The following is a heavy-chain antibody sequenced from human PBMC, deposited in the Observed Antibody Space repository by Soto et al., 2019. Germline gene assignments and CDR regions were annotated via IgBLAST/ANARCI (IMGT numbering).Heavy chain of an antibody. V-gene: IGHV3-30-3*01. CDR1: GFTFSTYA. D-gene: IGHD3-10*01. Sequence: LRLSCAASGFTFSTYAIHWVRQAPGKGLEWVAVISHDGSDKYYADSVKGRFTISRDNSKNTVNLQVNSLRAEDTAVYYCAREYYSGSGSFYSYWGQGTLVTVSS. CDR2: ISHDGSDK. CDR3: AREYYSGSGSFYSY. J-gene: IGHJ1*01.